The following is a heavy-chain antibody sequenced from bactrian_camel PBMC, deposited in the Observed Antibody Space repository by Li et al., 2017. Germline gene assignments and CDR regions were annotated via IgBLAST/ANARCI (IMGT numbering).Heavy chain of an antibody. J-gene: IGHJ4*01. CDR2: IFRDASRP. Sequence: VQLVESGGDLVQPGGSLQLTCAASGFTVTHVQLAWVRQAPGKGLEWISTIFRDASRPIYAESVKARFTISENTAKNTVYLQLSALKIEDTARYYCVAEGDNWNYDYWGQGTQVTVS. V-gene: IGHV3S40*01. CDR1: GFTVTHVQ. CDR3: VAEGDNWNYDY. D-gene: IGHD8*01.